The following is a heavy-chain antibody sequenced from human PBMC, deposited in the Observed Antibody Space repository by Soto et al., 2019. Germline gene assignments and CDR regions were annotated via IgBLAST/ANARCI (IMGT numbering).Heavy chain of an antibody. J-gene: IGHJ5*02. CDR3: ARGPIAARTNKIGSSIKYNWFDP. V-gene: IGHV4-34*01. CDR1: GGSFSGYY. D-gene: IGHD6-13*01. Sequence: SETLSLTCAVYGGSFSGYYWSWIRQPPGKGLEWIGEINHSGSTNYNPSLKSRVTISVDTSKNQFSLKLSSVTAADTAVYYCARGPIAARTNKIGSSIKYNWFDPWGQGTLVTVSS. CDR2: INHSGST.